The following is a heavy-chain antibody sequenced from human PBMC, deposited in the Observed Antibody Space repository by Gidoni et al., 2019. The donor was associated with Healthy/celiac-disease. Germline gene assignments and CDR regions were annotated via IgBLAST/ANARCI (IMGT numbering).Heavy chain of an antibody. V-gene: IGHV1-18*01. Sequence: QVQLVQSGAEVKKPGASVKVSCKASGYTFTSYGISWVRQTPGQGLAWMGWISAYNGNTNYAQKLQGRVTMTTDTSTSTAYMELRSLRSDDTAVYYCARVLVGVGTATMYSGYDGSHGMDVWGQGTTVTVSS. CDR1: GYTFTSYG. J-gene: IGHJ6*02. CDR3: ARVLVGVGTATMYSGYDGSHGMDV. CDR2: ISAYNGNT. D-gene: IGHD5-12*01.